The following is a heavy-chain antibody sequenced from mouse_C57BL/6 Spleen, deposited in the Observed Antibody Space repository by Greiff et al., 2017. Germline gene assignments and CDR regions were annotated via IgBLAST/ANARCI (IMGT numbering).Heavy chain of an antibody. Sequence: VQLQQSGPELVKPGASVKISCKASGYSFTGYYMNWVKQSPEKSLEWIGEINPSTGGTTYNQKFKAKATLTVDKSSSTAYMQLKSLTSEDSAVXYCARRGGNYWYFDVWGTGTTVTVSS. CDR3: ARRGGNYWYFDV. CDR1: GYSFTGYY. V-gene: IGHV1-42*01. CDR2: INPSTGGT. D-gene: IGHD1-1*02. J-gene: IGHJ1*03.